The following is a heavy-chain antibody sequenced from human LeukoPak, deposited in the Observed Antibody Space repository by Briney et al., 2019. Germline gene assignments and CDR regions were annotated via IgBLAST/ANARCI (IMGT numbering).Heavy chain of an antibody. V-gene: IGHV3-23*01. CDR1: GFTFDDYG. CDR3: ANPWGPGWYFDL. D-gene: IGHD7-27*01. J-gene: IGHJ2*01. Sequence: GGSLRLSCAASGFTFDDYGMSWVRQAPGKGLEWVAGVSGSNANTYYADSVKGRFTISRDTSKNTLFLQMNSLRTDDTAVYYCANPWGPGWYFDLWGRGTLVTVSS. CDR2: VSGSNANT.